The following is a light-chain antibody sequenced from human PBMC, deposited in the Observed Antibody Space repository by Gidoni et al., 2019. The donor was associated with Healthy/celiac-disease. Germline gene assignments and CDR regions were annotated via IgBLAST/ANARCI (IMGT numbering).Light chain of an antibody. CDR1: QSVNSN. Sequence: EIVMTQSPATLSVSPGERDTLSCRASQSVNSNLAWYQQKTGQAPRLLISGASTRATGIPARFSGSGSGTEFTLTISSLQSEDFAVYYCQQYNNWLTFGGGTKVEIK. CDR2: GAS. V-gene: IGKV3-15*01. J-gene: IGKJ4*01. CDR3: QQYNNWLT.